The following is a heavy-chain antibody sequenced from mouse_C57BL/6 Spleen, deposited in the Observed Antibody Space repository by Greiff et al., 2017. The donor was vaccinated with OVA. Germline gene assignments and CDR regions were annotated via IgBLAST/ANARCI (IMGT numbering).Heavy chain of an antibody. CDR2: INPNNGGT. CDR1: GYTFTDYN. Sequence: EVKLVESGPELVKPGASVKMSCKASGYTFTDYNMHWVKQSHGKSLEWIGYINPNNGGTSYNQKFKGKATLTVNKSSSTAYMELRSLTSEDSAVYYCAREGVYYGSSYWYFDVWGTGTTVTVSS. V-gene: IGHV1-22*01. J-gene: IGHJ1*03. D-gene: IGHD1-1*01. CDR3: AREGVYYGSSYWYFDV.